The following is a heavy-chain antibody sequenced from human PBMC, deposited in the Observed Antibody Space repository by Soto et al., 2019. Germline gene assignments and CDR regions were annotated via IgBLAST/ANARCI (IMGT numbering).Heavy chain of an antibody. CDR2: INHSGSV. Sequence: SGTLSLTCAVYGGSFHGYYWSWIRQPPGQGLEWIGEINHSGSVHFNQTFKRQVSISLVTSKQQISLQLSSVSAADTAANYCAKGHPAGYYDSGTFYSRVPWGQGTLVTVSS. CDR3: AKGHPAGYYDSGTFYSRVP. V-gene: IGHV4-34*01. CDR1: GGSFHGYY. D-gene: IGHD3-10*01. J-gene: IGHJ5*02.